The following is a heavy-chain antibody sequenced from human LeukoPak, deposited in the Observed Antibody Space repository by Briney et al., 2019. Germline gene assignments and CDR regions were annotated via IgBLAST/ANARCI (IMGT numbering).Heavy chain of an antibody. CDR1: GYTFTGYY. CDR2: INLNSGDT. J-gene: IGHJ4*02. V-gene: IGHV1-2*02. Sequence: ASVKVSCKPSGYTFTGYYMHWMRQAPGQGLEWVGWINLNSGDTNYAQKFQGRVTITRDTSNSTAYMELRRLRSDDTAVYYCASWAGGNAPVASFDYWGQGTLVTVSS. D-gene: IGHD1-14*01. CDR3: ASWAGGNAPVASFDY.